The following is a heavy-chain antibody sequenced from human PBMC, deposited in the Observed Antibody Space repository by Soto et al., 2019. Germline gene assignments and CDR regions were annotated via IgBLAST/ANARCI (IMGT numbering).Heavy chain of an antibody. Sequence: SETLSLTCTVSGGSISSGDYYWSWIRQPPGKGLEWIGYIYYSGSTYYNPSLKSRVTISVDTSKNQFSLKLSSVTAADTAVYYCARHDSSGYYRGAFDIWGQGTMVTVSS. D-gene: IGHD3-22*01. CDR2: IYYSGST. CDR1: GGSISSGDYY. CDR3: ARHDSSGYYRGAFDI. J-gene: IGHJ3*02. V-gene: IGHV4-30-4*01.